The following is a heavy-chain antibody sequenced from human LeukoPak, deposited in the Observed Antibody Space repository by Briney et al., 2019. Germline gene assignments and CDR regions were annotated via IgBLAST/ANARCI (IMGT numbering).Heavy chain of an antibody. D-gene: IGHD6-19*01. Sequence: GGSLRLSCEASGFTFSSYSMNWVRQAPGKGLEWVSSISSSSIYIYYADSVKGRFTISRDNAKNSLYLQMNSLRAEDTAVYYCARGHSSGWYPVDYWGQGTLVTVSS. CDR2: ISSSSIYI. V-gene: IGHV3-21*01. CDR3: ARGHSSGWYPVDY. J-gene: IGHJ4*02. CDR1: GFTFSSYS.